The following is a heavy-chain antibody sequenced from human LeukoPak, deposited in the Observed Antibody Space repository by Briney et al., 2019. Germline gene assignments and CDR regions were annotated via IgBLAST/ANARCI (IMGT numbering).Heavy chain of an antibody. CDR3: AKSSSYSGYKGDFDY. CDR1: GFTFDDYA. J-gene: IGHJ4*02. Sequence: GGSLRLSCAASGFTFDDYAMHWVRQAPGKGLERVSGINWNSGSIGYADSVKGRFTISRDNAKNSLYLQMNSLRAEDTALYYCAKSSSYSGYKGDFDYWGQGTLVTVSS. CDR2: INWNSGSI. V-gene: IGHV3-9*01. D-gene: IGHD5-12*01.